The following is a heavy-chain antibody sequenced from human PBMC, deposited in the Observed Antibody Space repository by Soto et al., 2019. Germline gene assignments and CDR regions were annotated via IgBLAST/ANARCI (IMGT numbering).Heavy chain of an antibody. CDR3: ASVSARPDY. Sequence: PGGSLRLSCAASGFTFNKYAMHWVRQAPGMGLEWVALISFDGGKKLYVDSVKGRFNISRDQSENTLFLDMNSLRTEDTALYYCASVSARPDYWGRGTLVTVSS. CDR2: ISFDGGKK. CDR1: GFTFNKYA. J-gene: IGHJ4*02. D-gene: IGHD6-6*01. V-gene: IGHV3-30*03.